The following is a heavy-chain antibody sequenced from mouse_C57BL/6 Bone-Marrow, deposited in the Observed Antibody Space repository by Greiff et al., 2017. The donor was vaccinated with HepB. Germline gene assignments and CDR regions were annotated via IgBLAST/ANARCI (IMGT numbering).Heavy chain of an antibody. V-gene: IGHV1-82*01. D-gene: IGHD1-1*01. CDR2: IYPGDGDT. CDR1: GYAFSSSW. CDR3: ARPLYYYGSYYFDY. Sequence: QVQLQQSGPELVKPGASVKISCKASGYAFSSSWMNWVKQRPGKGLEWIGRIYPGDGDTNYNGKFKGKATLTADKSSSTAYMQLSSLTSADSAVYFCARPLYYYGSYYFDYWGQGTTLTVSS. J-gene: IGHJ2*01.